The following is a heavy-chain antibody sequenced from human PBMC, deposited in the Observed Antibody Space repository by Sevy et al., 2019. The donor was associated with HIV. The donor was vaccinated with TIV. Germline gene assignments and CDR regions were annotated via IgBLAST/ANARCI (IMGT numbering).Heavy chain of an antibody. Sequence: GGSLRLSCAASGFTFGDYWLTWVRQVPGKGLEWVANIKQGGSETYYADSVKGGFSISRHNAKNSFYLQMKSLRAEDTAVYYCARCQPDNYYHDGAVYYGLLFDHWGQGALVTVSS. CDR2: IKQGGSET. J-gene: IGHJ4*02. CDR1: GFTFGDYW. V-gene: IGHV3-7*01. D-gene: IGHD3-9*01. CDR3: ARCQPDNYYHDGAVYYGLLFDH.